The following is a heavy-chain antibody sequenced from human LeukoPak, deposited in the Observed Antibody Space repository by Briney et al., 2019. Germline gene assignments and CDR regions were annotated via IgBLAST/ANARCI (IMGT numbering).Heavy chain of an antibody. CDR2: INMYTANP. CDR1: GYTFTSNY. J-gene: IGHJ4*02. V-gene: IGHV7-4-1*02. Sequence: GASVKVSCKASGYTFTSNYIHWVRQAPGQGLEWMGWINMYTANPAYAQGFTERFVFSLDTSVTTAYLQISNLKTEDTAVYYCARHDNDDDFDYWGQGTLVTVSS. CDR3: ARHDNDDDFDY. D-gene: IGHD3-16*01.